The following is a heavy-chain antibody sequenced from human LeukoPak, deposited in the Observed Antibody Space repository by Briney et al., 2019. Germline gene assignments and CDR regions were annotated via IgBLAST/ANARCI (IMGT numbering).Heavy chain of an antibody. J-gene: IGHJ6*02. D-gene: IGHD3-10*01. CDR2: ISAYNGNT. CDR3: ARDQWQLWFGELLSPRYYYYGMDV. CDR1: GYTFTSYG. V-gene: IGHV1-18*01. Sequence: ASVNVSCKASGYTFTSYGISWVRQAPGQGLEWMGWISAYNGNTNYAQKLQGRVTMTTDTSTSTAYMELRSLRSDDTAVYYCARDQWQLWFGELLSPRYYYYGMDVWGQGTTVTVSS.